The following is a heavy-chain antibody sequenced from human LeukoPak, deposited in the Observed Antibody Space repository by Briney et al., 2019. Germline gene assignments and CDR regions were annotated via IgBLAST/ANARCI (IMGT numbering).Heavy chain of an antibody. CDR1: GFTFSSYW. Sequence: GGSLRLSCAASGFTFSSYWMSWVRQAPGKGLEWVANIKQDESEKYYVDSVKGRFTISRDNAKNSLYLQMNSLRVDDTAVYYCARVRGSYCSDYWGQGTLATVSS. CDR3: ARVRGSYCSDY. CDR2: IKQDESEK. J-gene: IGHJ4*02. V-gene: IGHV3-7*01. D-gene: IGHD1-26*01.